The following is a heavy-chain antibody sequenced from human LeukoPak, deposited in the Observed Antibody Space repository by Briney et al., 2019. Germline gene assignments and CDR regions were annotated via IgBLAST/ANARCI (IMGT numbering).Heavy chain of an antibody. CDR2: IRSKAYGGTT. CDR3: TSEDYYDSSGYPKFDY. D-gene: IGHD3-22*01. Sequence: GGSLRLSCAASGFTFSSYAMSWVRQAPGKGLEWVGFIRSKAYGGTTEYAASVKGRFTISRDDSKSIAYLQMNSLKTEDTAVYYCTSEDYYDSSGYPKFDYWGQGTLVTVSS. V-gene: IGHV3-49*04. CDR1: GFTFSSYA. J-gene: IGHJ4*02.